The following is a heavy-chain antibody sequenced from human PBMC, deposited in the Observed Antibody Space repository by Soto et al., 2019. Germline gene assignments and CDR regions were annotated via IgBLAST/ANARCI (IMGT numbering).Heavy chain of an antibody. V-gene: IGHV2-5*01. CDR3: AHIPYDFWSGFYFDY. D-gene: IGHD3-3*01. J-gene: IGHJ4*02. CDR1: GFSLSTSGVG. Sequence: VSGPTLVNPTQTLTLTCTFSGFSLSTSGVGVGWIRQPPGKALEWLALIYWNDDKRYSPSLKSRLTITKDTSKNQVVLTMTNMDPVDTATYYCAHIPYDFWSGFYFDYWGQGTLVTVSS. CDR2: IYWNDDK.